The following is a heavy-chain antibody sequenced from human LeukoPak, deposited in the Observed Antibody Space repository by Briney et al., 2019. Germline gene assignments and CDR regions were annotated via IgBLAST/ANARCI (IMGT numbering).Heavy chain of an antibody. CDR2: INPNSGGT. J-gene: IGHJ2*01. CDR3: ARGYYDSSGYLASWYFDL. Sequence: ASVKVSCKASGYTFTGYYMHWVRQAPGQGLEWMGWINPNSGGTNYAQKFQGRVTMTRDTSIRTAYMELRSLRSDDTAVYYCARGYYDSSGYLASWYFDLWGRGTLVTVSS. CDR1: GYTFTGYY. D-gene: IGHD3-22*01. V-gene: IGHV1-2*02.